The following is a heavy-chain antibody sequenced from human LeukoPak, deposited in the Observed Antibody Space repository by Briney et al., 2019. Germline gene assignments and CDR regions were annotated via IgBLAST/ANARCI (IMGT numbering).Heavy chain of an antibody. J-gene: IGHJ3*02. CDR1: GGSISSYY. CDR2: IYYSGST. CDR3: ARSPYSSGSDI. V-gene: IGHV4-59*01. D-gene: IGHD6-19*01. Sequence: SETLSLTCTVSGGSISSYYWSWIRQPPGKGLEWIGYIYYSGSTNYNPSLKSRVTISVDTSKNQFSLELSSVTAADTAVYYCARSPYSSGSDIWGQGTMVTVSS.